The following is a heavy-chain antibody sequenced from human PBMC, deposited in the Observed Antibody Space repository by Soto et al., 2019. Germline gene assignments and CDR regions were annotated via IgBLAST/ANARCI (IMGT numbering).Heavy chain of an antibody. J-gene: IGHJ5*02. V-gene: IGHV4-59*01. Sequence: SETLSLTCTVSGGSISSYDWSWIRQPPGKGLEWIGYIYYSGSTNYNPSLKSRVTISVDTSKNQFSLKLSSVTAADTAVYYCARETTVTPPNGWYNWFDPWGHGTLVTVSS. CDR3: ARETTVTPPNGWYNWFDP. CDR2: IYYSGST. CDR1: GGSISSYD. D-gene: IGHD4-4*01.